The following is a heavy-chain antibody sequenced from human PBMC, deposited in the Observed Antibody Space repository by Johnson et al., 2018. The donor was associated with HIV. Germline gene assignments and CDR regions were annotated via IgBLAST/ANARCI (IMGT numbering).Heavy chain of an antibody. CDR3: ATVGRLTATAQSAFDF. CDR1: GFTFSSYA. J-gene: IGHJ3*01. D-gene: IGHD1-7*01. CDR2: ISYDGTYK. V-gene: IGHV3-30*04. Sequence: VQLVESGGGVVQPGTSLRLSCAASGFTFSSYALHWVRQAPGKGLEWVALISYDGTYKSYADSVKGRFTISRDNSNNTLYLQMTNLRADDTAVFYCATVGRLTATAQSAFDFWGHGTMVTVSS.